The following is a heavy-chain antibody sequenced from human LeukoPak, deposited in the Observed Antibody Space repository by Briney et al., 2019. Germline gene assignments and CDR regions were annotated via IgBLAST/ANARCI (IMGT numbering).Heavy chain of an antibody. D-gene: IGHD4-23*01. Sequence: GGSLRLSWAAAGFTMSSYERSWGRQAPGKGLEWVSYISSSGSPIYYADSLKGRFTISRDNAKNSLYLQMNSLRAEDTAVYYCAREDYGGNPPYFDYWGRGTLVTVSS. J-gene: IGHJ4*02. CDR1: GFTMSSYE. CDR3: AREDYGGNPPYFDY. CDR2: ISSSGSPI. V-gene: IGHV3-48*03.